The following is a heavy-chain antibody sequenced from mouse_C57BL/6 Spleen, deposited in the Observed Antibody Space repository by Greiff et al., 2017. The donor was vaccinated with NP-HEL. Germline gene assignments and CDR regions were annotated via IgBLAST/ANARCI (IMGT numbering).Heavy chain of an antibody. CDR3: ARNRDDYDYAMDY. J-gene: IGHJ4*01. CDR2: IWSGGST. Sequence: VKLMESGPGLVQPSQSLSITCTVSGFSLTSYGVHWVRQSPGKGLEWLGVIWSGGSTDYNAAFISRLSISKDNSKSQVFFKMNSLQADDTAIYYCARNRDDYDYAMDYWGQGTSVTVSS. CDR1: GFSLTSYG. V-gene: IGHV2-2*01. D-gene: IGHD2-4*01.